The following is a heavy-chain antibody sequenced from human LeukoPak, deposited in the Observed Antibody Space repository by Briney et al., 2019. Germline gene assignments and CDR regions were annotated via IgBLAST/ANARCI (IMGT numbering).Heavy chain of an antibody. D-gene: IGHD1-26*01. CDR1: GYTFTGYY. CDR3: ARGGRWELPRPYAFDI. V-gene: IGHV1-2*02. J-gene: IGHJ3*02. CDR2: INPNSGGT. Sequence: ASVKVSCKASGYTFTGYYMHWVRQAPGQGLEWMGWINPNSGGTNYAQNLQGRVTMTTDTSTSTAYIELRSLRSDDTAVYYCARGGRWELPRPYAFDIWGQGTMVTVSS.